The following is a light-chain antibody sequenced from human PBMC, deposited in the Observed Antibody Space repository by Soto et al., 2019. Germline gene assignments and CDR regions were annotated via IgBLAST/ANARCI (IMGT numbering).Light chain of an antibody. CDR1: QSVSSSY. CDR2: GAS. CDR3: QHYSGTPYT. J-gene: IGKJ5*01. Sequence: PGEGATLSCRASQSVSSSYIAWYQQRPGKTPKLLIYGASTRATGIPDRFSGSGSGTHFTLTISSLEPEDFAAYYCQHYSGTPYTFGQGTRVEIK. V-gene: IGKV3-20*01.